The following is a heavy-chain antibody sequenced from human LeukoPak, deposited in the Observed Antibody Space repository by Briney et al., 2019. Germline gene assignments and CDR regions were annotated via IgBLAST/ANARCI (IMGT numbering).Heavy chain of an antibody. CDR3: ARGSSSKSWYFDY. CDR2: TYYRSKWYN. CDR1: GDSVSSNSAT. J-gene: IGHJ4*02. Sequence: SQTLSLTCAISGDSVSSNSATWTWIRQSPSRGLEWLGRTYYRSKWYNDYAVSVKSRITINPDTSRNQFSLQLNSVTPEDTAVYYCARGSSSKSWYFDYWGQGTLVTVSS. D-gene: IGHD6-13*01. V-gene: IGHV6-1*01.